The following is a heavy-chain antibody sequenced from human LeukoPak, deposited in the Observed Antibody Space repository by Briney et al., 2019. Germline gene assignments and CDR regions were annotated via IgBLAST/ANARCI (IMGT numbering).Heavy chain of an antibody. CDR3: TRQLSGSYYDF. V-gene: IGHV5-51*01. CDR1: GYRFTNYW. D-gene: IGHD3-10*01. J-gene: IGHJ4*02. Sequence: GESLKISCKGSGYRFTNYWIGWVRQMPGKGLEWMGIIYPGDSDTRYSPSFQGQVTISADKSITTAYLQWSSLKASDTAMYYCTRQLSGSYYDFWAQGTLVTVSS. CDR2: IYPGDSDT.